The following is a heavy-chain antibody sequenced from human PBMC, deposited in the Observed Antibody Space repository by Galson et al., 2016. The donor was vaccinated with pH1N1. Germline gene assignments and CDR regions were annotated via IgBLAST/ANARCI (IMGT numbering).Heavy chain of an antibody. D-gene: IGHD5-18*01. CDR1: GGSISSYY. Sequence: SETLSLTCTVSGGSISSYYWSWIRQPAGKGLEWIGHIYTSGSTNYNPSLESRVTMSEDTSKNQFSLNLSSVTAADTAVYYCASLDYTELWFHFDYWGQGTLVTVSS. CDR2: IYTSGST. CDR3: ASLDYTELWFHFDY. J-gene: IGHJ4*02. V-gene: IGHV4-4*07.